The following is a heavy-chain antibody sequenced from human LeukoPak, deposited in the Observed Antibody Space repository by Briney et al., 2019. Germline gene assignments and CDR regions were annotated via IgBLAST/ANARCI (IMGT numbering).Heavy chain of an antibody. Sequence: GGSLRLSCAASGFTFSSYAMHWVRQAPGKGLEYVSAISSNGGSTYYANSVKGRFTISRDNSKNTLYLQMGSLRAEDMAVYYCARERYYDSSGSFDYWGQGTLFTVYS. J-gene: IGHJ4*02. V-gene: IGHV3-64*01. CDR3: ARERYYDSSGSFDY. CDR1: GFTFSSYA. CDR2: ISSNGGST. D-gene: IGHD3-22*01.